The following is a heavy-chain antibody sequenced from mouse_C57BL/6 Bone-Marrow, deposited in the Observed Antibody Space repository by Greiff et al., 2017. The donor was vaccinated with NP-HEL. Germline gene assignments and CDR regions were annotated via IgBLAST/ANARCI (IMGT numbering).Heavy chain of an antibody. CDR3: ARRRNSNYDY. J-gene: IGHJ2*01. Sequence: QVQLQQPGAELVMPGASVKLSCKASGYTFTSYWMHWVKQRPGQGLEWIGEIDPSDSYTNYNQKFKGKSTLTVDKSSSTAYMQLSSLTSEDSAVYYCARRRNSNYDYWGQGTTLTVSS. CDR2: IDPSDSYT. CDR1: GYTFTSYW. V-gene: IGHV1-69*01. D-gene: IGHD2-5*01.